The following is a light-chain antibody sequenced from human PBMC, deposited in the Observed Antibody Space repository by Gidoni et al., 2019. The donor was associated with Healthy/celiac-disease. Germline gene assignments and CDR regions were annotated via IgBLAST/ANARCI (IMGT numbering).Light chain of an antibody. Sequence: DIQMTQSPSSLSASVGDRVTITCRASQSISSYLNWYQQKPGKAPKLLIYAASSLQSGVPSRFSGSGSGTDFPLTISSLQPEDFATYYCQQSYSTPPHFGQWTKLEIK. CDR3: QQSYSTPPH. V-gene: IGKV1-39*01. CDR1: QSISSY. CDR2: AAS. J-gene: IGKJ2*01.